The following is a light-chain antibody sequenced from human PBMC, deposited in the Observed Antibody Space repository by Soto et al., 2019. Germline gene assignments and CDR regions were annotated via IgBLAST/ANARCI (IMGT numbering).Light chain of an antibody. CDR1: SSDVGAYIY. V-gene: IGLV2-14*01. CDR3: SSYTTSTTPYV. J-gene: IGLJ1*01. CDR2: EVT. Sequence: QSVLTQPASVSGSPGQSITISCGGTSSDVGAYIYVSWYQQFPGKAPKLILYEVTNRPSGVSNRFSGSKSGNTASLTISGLRAEDEADYYCSSYTTSTTPYVFGTGTKV.